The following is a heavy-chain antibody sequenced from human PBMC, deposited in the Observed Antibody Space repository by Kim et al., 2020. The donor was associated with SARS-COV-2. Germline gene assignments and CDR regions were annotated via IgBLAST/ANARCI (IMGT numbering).Heavy chain of an antibody. V-gene: IGHV5-51*01. CDR2: IYPGDSDT. Sequence: GESLKISCKGSGYSFTSYWIGWVRQMPGKGLEWMGIIYPGDSDTRYSPSFQGQVTISADKSISTAYLQWSSLKASDTARYYCARRGPVTIYGMDVWGQGTKVTVSS. CDR3: ARRGPVTIYGMDV. CDR1: GYSFTSYW. J-gene: IGHJ6*02. D-gene: IGHD2-2*01.